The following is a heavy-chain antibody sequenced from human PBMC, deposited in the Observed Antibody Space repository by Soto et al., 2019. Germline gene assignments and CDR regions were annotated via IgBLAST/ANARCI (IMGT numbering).Heavy chain of an antibody. CDR2: IYHSGST. CDR1: GGSISSSNW. V-gene: IGHV4-4*02. CDR3: ASFGEFEISFDY. J-gene: IGHJ4*02. Sequence: NPSETLSLTCAVSGGSISSSNWWSWVRQPPGKGLEWIGEIYHSGSTNYNPSLKSRVTISVDKSKNQFSLKLSSVTAADTAVYYCASFGEFEISFDYWGQGTLVTVSS. D-gene: IGHD3-10*01.